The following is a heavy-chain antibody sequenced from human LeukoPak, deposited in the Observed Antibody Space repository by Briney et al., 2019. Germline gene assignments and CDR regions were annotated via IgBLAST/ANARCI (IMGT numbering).Heavy chain of an antibody. D-gene: IGHD5-24*01. Sequence: PSETLSLTCTVSGASLSNGTSHWDWIRQPAGKGLEWIGRISTSGTTNYNPSLKSRVTISVDTSKNQSSLKLSSVTAADTAVYYCAREQRWLQSLDYWGQGTLVTVSS. J-gene: IGHJ4*02. CDR3: AREQRWLQSLDY. V-gene: IGHV4-61*02. CDR2: ISTSGTT. CDR1: GASLSNGTSH.